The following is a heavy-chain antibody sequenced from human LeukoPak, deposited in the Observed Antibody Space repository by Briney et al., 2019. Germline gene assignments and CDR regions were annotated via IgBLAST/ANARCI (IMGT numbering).Heavy chain of an antibody. D-gene: IGHD1-26*01. Sequence: SETLSLTCTVSGGSINSDSYQWSWIRQPAGKRMEWIGRSYTSGSTNYNPSLKNRATISVDTSKNQFSLKLTSVTAADTAVYYCARGRGGTYYWYDPWGQGTLVTVSS. V-gene: IGHV4-61*02. CDR2: SYTSGST. CDR3: ARGRGGTYYWYDP. CDR1: GGSINSDSYQ. J-gene: IGHJ5*02.